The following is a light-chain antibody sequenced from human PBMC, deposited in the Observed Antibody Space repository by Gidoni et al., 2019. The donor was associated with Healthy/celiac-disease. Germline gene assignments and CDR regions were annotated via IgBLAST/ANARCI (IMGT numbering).Light chain of an antibody. V-gene: IGKV3-11*01. J-gene: IGKJ1*01. CDR3: QQRSNWPRT. CDR1: QSVSSY. Sequence: EIVLTQSPATLSLSPGERATLSCRASQSVSSYLAWYQQKPGQAPRLLIYDASNRATGIPARFSGSGSGTDFTLNISSLEPEDFAVYYCQQRSNWPRTFGQXTKVEIK. CDR2: DAS.